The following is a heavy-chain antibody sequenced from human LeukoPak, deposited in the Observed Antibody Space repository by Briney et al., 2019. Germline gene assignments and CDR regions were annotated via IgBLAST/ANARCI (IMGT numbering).Heavy chain of an antibody. CDR3: ARDALPYYDSSGYSDY. D-gene: IGHD3-22*01. J-gene: IGHJ4*02. Sequence: GGSLRLSCAASGFTFSSYAMHWVRQAPGKGLEWVAVIWYDGSNKYYADSVKGRFTISRDNSKNTLYLQMNSLRAEDTAVYYCARDALPYYDSSGYSDYWGQGTLVTVSS. CDR1: GFTFSSYA. CDR2: IWYDGSNK. V-gene: IGHV3-33*08.